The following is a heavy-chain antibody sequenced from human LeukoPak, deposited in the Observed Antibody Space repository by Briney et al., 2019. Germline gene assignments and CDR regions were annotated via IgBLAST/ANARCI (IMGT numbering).Heavy chain of an antibody. Sequence: GASVKVSCKASGYTFTSYGISWVRQAPGQGLEWMGWISAYNGNTNYAQKLQGRVNMTTDTSTSTAYMELRSLRSDDTAVYYCARDYDFWSGYYELVYWGQGTLVTVSS. D-gene: IGHD3-3*01. V-gene: IGHV1-18*01. CDR3: ARDYDFWSGYYELVY. CDR2: ISAYNGNT. J-gene: IGHJ4*02. CDR1: GYTFTSYG.